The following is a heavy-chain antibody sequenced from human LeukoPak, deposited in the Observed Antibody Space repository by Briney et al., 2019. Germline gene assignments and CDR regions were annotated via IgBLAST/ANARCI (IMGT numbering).Heavy chain of an antibody. CDR2: THSDGTT. J-gene: IGHJ4*02. CDR3: ARPSSLDGSGRYYIDY. V-gene: IGHV3-66*01. CDR1: GFTVSNNY. D-gene: IGHD3-10*01. Sequence: PGGSLRLSCEVSGFTVSNNYLNCVRQATGKGVEGGSVTHSDGTTHYADSVKGRFTIYRDNSKNTLYLQMSSLRDEDTAVYYCARPSSLDGSGRYYIDYWGQGTLVTVSS.